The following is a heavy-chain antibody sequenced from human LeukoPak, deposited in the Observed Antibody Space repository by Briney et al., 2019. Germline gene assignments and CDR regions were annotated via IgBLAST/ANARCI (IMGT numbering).Heavy chain of an antibody. CDR3: ATYDLWTTYYTFQY. CDR1: GFTFSSYA. Sequence: PGGSLRLSCAASGFTFSSYAMSWVRQAPGKGLEWVSSISTTGSTTYYADSVRGRFSISRDNSQNTLSLQMDSLTAADTAVYSRATYDLWTTYYTFQYWGQGTLVSVSS. CDR2: ISTTGSTT. J-gene: IGHJ4*02. D-gene: IGHD3-3*01. V-gene: IGHV3-23*01.